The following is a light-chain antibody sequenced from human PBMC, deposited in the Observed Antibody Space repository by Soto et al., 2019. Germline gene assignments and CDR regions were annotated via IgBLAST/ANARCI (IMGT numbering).Light chain of an antibody. J-gene: IGLJ2*01. CDR1: SSNIGSNY. CDR3: AAWDDSLSAHVV. Sequence: QSVLTRPPSASGTPGQRVTISCSGSSSNIGSNYVYWYQQLPGTAPKLLIYRNNQRPSGVPDQFSGSKSGTSASLAISGLRSEDEADYYCAAWDDSLSAHVVFGGGTQLTVL. CDR2: RNN. V-gene: IGLV1-47*01.